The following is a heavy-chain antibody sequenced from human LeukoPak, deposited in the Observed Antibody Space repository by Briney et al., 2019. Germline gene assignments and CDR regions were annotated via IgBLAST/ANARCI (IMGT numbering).Heavy chain of an antibody. CDR3: ARPGYSSSWYYFDY. CDR2: IYPADSDT. J-gene: IGHJ4*02. D-gene: IGHD6-13*01. CDR1: GYRFTSYW. Sequence: GESLKISCKGSGYRFTSYWIGWARQMPGKGLEWMGIIYPADSDTRYSPSFQGQVTISADKSISTAYLQWSSLRASDTAMYYCARPGYSSSWYYFDYWGQGTLVTVSS. V-gene: IGHV5-51*01.